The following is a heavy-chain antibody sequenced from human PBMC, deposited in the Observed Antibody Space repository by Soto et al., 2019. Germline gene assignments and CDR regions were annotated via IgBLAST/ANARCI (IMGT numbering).Heavy chain of an antibody. D-gene: IGHD2-15*01. CDR3: AKSSPGGRISWFDP. CDR1: GFTFSNFW. CDR2: ASPDGTST. J-gene: IGHJ5*02. V-gene: IGHV3-74*01. Sequence: EVQLVESGGGLVQPGGSLRLSCAASGFTFSNFWMHWVRQAPGKGLEWVSRASPDGTSTSYAGSVKGRFTISRDNAKNTLYLQMNSLRAEDTAVYYCAKSSPGGRISWFDPWGQGTLVTVSS.